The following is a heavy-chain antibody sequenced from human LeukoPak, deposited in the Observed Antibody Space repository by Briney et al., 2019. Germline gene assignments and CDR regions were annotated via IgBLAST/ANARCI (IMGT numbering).Heavy chain of an antibody. Sequence: PSQTLSLTCTVSGGSISSYYWSWIRQPPGKGLEWIGYIYYSGSTNYNPSLKSRVTISVDTSKNQFSLKLSSVTAADTAVYYCARHRHSNYVKWARYYFDYWGQGTLVTVSS. J-gene: IGHJ4*02. CDR2: IYYSGST. CDR3: ARHRHSNYVKWARYYFDY. V-gene: IGHV4-59*08. D-gene: IGHD4-11*01. CDR1: GGSISSYY.